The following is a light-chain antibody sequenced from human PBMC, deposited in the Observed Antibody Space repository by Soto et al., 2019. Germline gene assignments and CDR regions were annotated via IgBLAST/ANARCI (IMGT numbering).Light chain of an antibody. Sequence: EIVMTQSPATLSVSPGERAALSCMASQSVSGNLAWYQQKPGQAPRLLISGASTRATGIPARFSGSGSGTEFTLTISSLQSEDFAVYYCQQYNNWWTFGQGTKVEIK. CDR2: GAS. CDR3: QQYNNWWT. J-gene: IGKJ1*01. V-gene: IGKV3-15*01. CDR1: QSVSGN.